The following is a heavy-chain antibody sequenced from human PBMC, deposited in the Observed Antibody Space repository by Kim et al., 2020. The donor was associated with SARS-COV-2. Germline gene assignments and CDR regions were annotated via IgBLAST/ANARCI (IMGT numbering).Heavy chain of an antibody. J-gene: IGHJ5*02. CDR1: GFTFSTYS. Sequence: GGSLRLSCAGSGFTFSTYSLHWVRQAPGKGLEWVASIDSSPDYIFYADSMKGRFTISRDNAKNSLYLQMNSLGAEDTAIYYCARARSLVRTVAWGTIRIDWFDPWGQGTLVSVSS. V-gene: IGHV3-21*01. D-gene: IGHD1-7*01. CDR2: IDSSPDYI. CDR3: ARARSLVRTVAWGTIRIDWFDP.